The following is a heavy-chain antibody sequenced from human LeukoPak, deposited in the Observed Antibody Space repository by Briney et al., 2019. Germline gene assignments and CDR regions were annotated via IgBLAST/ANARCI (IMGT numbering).Heavy chain of an antibody. Sequence: GGSLRLSCAASGFIVNSQYMSWVRQAPGKGLEWVSVIYTGGTTHYADSVKDRFTISRDNAKNTLYLQMNSLRAEDTAVYYCARRKVVSAYYYGMDVWGQGTTVTVSS. J-gene: IGHJ6*02. D-gene: IGHD2-2*01. V-gene: IGHV3-66*01. CDR3: ARRKVVSAYYYGMDV. CDR1: GFIVNSQY. CDR2: IYTGGTT.